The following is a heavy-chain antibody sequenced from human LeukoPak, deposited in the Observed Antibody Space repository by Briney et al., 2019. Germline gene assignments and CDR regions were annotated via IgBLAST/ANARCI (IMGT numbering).Heavy chain of an antibody. V-gene: IGHV3-30*03. CDR3: ARARCSGGSCSQGRYYYGMDV. Sequence: GGSLRLSCAASRFTFSTYGMHWVRQAPGKGLEWVALISYDGINKYYADSVKGRFTISRDNSKSTLYLQMNSLRAEDTAVYYCARARCSGGSCSQGRYYYGMDVWGQGTTVTVSS. D-gene: IGHD2-15*01. CDR2: ISYDGINK. CDR1: RFTFSTYG. J-gene: IGHJ6*02.